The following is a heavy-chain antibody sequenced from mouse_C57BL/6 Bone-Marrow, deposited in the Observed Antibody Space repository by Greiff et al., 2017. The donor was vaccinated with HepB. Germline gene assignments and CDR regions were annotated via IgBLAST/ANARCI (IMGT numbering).Heavy chain of an antibody. J-gene: IGHJ1*03. CDR2: SRNKANDYTT. D-gene: IGHD2-1*01. V-gene: IGHV7-1*01. Sequence: DVHLVESGGGLVQSGRSLRLSCATSGFTFSDFYMEWVRQAPGKGLEWIAASRNKANDYTTEYSASVKGRFIVSRDTSQSILYLQMYALRAEDTAIYSSARSIYSAAGDCYFDVWGTGTTVTVSS. CDR1: GFTFSDFY. CDR3: ARSIYSAAGDCYFDV.